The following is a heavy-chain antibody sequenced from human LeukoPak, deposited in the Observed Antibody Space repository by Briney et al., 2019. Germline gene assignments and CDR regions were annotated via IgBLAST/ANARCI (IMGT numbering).Heavy chain of an antibody. CDR2: IYYSGST. J-gene: IGHJ4*02. V-gene: IGHV4-39*07. Sequence: SETLSLTCTVSGGSISSSSYYWGWIRQPPGKGLEWSGSIYYSGSTYYNPSLKRRSTISVDTSKNQFSLKLTSVTAADTAVYYCARADHGSGSYYWGQGTLVSVSS. D-gene: IGHD3-10*01. CDR3: ARADHGSGSYY. CDR1: GGSISSSSYY.